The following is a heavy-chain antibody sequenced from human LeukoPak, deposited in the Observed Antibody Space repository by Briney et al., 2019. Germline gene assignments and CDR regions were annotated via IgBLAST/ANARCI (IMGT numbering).Heavy chain of an antibody. D-gene: IGHD6-19*01. Sequence: GGSLRLSCAASGFTFSSYWMSWVRQAPGKGLEWVSAISGSGGSTYYADSVKGRFTISRDNSKNTLYLQMNSLRAEDTAVYYCAKEHSSGWYSPPFDYWGQGTLVTVSS. CDR1: GFTFSSYW. J-gene: IGHJ4*02. CDR2: ISGSGGST. V-gene: IGHV3-23*01. CDR3: AKEHSSGWYSPPFDY.